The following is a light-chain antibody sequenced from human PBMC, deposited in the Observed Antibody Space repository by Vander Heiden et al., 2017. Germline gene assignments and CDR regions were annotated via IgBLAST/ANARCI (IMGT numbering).Light chain of an antibody. CDR2: EVS. J-gene: IGLJ2*01. V-gene: IGLV2-18*02. CDR3: NSYTSSSTLV. Sequence: SALTQPPSVSGSPGQSVTLSCPGTSSDVGRYNRVSWYQQPPGKAPKLMIYEVSNRPSGVPDRFSGSKSGNTASLTISGLQAEDEADYYCNSYTSSSTLVFGGGTKLTVL. CDR1: SSDVGRYNR.